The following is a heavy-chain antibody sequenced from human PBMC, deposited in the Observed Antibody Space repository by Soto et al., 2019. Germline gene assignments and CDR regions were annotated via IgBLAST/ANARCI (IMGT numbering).Heavy chain of an antibody. CDR2: ISGSGGST. CDR3: AKDGSFIVATHNWFDP. D-gene: IGHD5-12*01. CDR1: GFTFSSYA. V-gene: IGHV3-23*01. J-gene: IGHJ5*02. Sequence: EVQLLESGGGLVQPGGSLRLSCAASGFTFSSYAMSWVRQAPGKGLEWVSAISGSGGSTYYADSVKGRFTISRDNPKKTLDLQMNSLRAEDTAGYYFAKDGSFIVATHNWFDPWGQGTLVTVSS.